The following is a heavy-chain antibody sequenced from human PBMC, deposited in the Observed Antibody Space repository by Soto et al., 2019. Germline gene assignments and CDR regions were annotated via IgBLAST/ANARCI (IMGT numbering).Heavy chain of an antibody. CDR1: GVTFSSYG. Sequence: QVQLGESGGGVVQPGRSLRLSCAASGVTFSSYGMHWVRQAPGKGLEWVAVISYDGTNKYYADSVKGRFTISRDDSKNTLYLQMNSLRPEDTAVYYCAKEKATRGYIFLVDYWGQGTLVTVSS. V-gene: IGHV3-30*18. D-gene: IGHD5-18*01. CDR2: ISYDGTNK. CDR3: AKEKATRGYIFLVDY. J-gene: IGHJ4*02.